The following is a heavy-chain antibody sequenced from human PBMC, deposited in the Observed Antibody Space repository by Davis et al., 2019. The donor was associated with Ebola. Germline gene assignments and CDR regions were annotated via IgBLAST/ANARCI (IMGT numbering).Heavy chain of an antibody. D-gene: IGHD1-26*01. V-gene: IGHV3-30*02. CDR1: GFTFSNAW. J-gene: IGHJ4*02. CDR2: VRSHGSDD. Sequence: GGSLRLSCAASGFTFSNAWMSWVRQAPGRGLEWVAFVRSHGSDDHYADSVKGRFTISRDNSKNTLYLQMNSLRAEDTAVYYCAKDDYHSGSPFDYWGQGTLVTVSS. CDR3: AKDDYHSGSPFDY.